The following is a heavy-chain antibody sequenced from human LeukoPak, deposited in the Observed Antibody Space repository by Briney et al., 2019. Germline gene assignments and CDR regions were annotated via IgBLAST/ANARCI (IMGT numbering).Heavy chain of an antibody. CDR2: ISYSGNT. J-gene: IGHJ6*03. D-gene: IGHD6-6*01. Sequence: SETLSLACTVSGGSINNYYWSWIRQPPGKGLEWIWHISYSGNTNYNSSLRSRVTISVDTSNNQFSLRLSSVTAADTAVYYCARDYVAARRYYYYYMDVWGKGTTVTVSS. V-gene: IGHV4-59*01. CDR3: ARDYVAARRYYYYYMDV. CDR1: GGSINNYY.